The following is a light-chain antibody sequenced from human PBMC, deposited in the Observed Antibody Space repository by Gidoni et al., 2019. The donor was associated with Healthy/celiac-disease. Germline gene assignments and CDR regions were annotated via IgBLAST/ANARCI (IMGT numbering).Light chain of an antibody. Sequence: DIPMTQSPSSLSASVGDRVTITCRASQSSSSYLNWYQQKPGKAPKLLIDAASSLQSGVPTRFRGSGSGTDFTLTISSLLPEDFATYYCQQSYSTPLTFGGGTKVEIK. V-gene: IGKV1-39*01. CDR2: AAS. CDR3: QQSYSTPLT. CDR1: QSSSSY. J-gene: IGKJ4*01.